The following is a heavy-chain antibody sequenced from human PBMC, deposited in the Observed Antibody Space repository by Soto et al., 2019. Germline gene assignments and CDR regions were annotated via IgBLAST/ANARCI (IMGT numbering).Heavy chain of an antibody. CDR1: GFTFSSYW. V-gene: IGHV3-74*01. CDR2: INSDGSST. CDR3: AKADHRARGAFDI. J-gene: IGHJ3*02. Sequence: EVQLVESGGGLVQPGGSLRLSCAASGFTFSSYWMHWVRQAPGKGLVWVSRINSDGSSTTYADSVKGRFTISRDNAKNTLYLQMNSLRAEDTAVYHCAKADHRARGAFDIWGQGTMVTVPS.